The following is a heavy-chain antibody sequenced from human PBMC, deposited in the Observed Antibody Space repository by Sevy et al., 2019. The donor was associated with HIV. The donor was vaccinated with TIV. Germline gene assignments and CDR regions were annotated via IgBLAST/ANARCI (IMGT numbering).Heavy chain of an antibody. CDR1: GGSISSSSYY. V-gene: IGHV4-39*01. Sequence: SETLSLTCTVSGGSISSSSYYWGWIRQPPGKGLEWIGSIYYSGSTYYNPSLKSRVTISVDTSKNQFSLKLSFVTAADTAVYYCASLLSDFWSGYYIGNGVDYWGQGTLVTVSS. CDR3: ASLLSDFWSGYYIGNGVDY. J-gene: IGHJ4*02. D-gene: IGHD3-3*01. CDR2: IYYSGST.